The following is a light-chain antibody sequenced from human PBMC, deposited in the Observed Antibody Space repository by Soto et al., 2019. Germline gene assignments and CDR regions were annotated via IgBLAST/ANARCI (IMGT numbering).Light chain of an antibody. CDR2: AAS. Sequence: DIQMTQSPTSRSASVGDRVTITCRASQGIRNFVAWYQQKPGKAPKLLIYAASTLQSGVPSRFSGSGSGTVFTLTINSLQPEDVATYSCQKYSSVPVFGPGTKVEIK. CDR1: QGIRNF. CDR3: QKYSSVPV. J-gene: IGKJ3*01. V-gene: IGKV1-27*01.